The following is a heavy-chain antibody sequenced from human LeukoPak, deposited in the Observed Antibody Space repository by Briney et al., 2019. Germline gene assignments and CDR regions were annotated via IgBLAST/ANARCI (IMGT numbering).Heavy chain of an antibody. D-gene: IGHD5-18*01. CDR1: GGSISSYY. J-gene: IGHJ4*02. CDR3: ARLREYSYGFTPFDY. CDR2: IYYSGST. Sequence: PSETLSLTCTVSGGSISSYYWSWIRQPPGKGLEWIGYIYYSGSTNYNPSLKSRVTISVDTSKNQFPLKLSSVTAADTAVYYCARLREYSYGFTPFDYWGQGTLVTVSS. V-gene: IGHV4-59*01.